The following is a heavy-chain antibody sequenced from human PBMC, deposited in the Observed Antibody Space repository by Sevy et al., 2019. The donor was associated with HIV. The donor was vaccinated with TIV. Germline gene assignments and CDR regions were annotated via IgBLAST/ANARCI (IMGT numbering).Heavy chain of an antibody. Sequence: GGSLRLSCAASGFTFSSYGMHWVRQAPGKGLEWVTVISYDGSNKFYADSVKGRFTISRDNSKGTLYLQMNSLRAEDTAVYYCAKTKKSGIEVAGIDYWGQGTLVTVSS. D-gene: IGHD6-13*01. CDR2: ISYDGSNK. CDR3: AKTKKSGIEVAGIDY. CDR1: GFTFSSYG. V-gene: IGHV3-30*18. J-gene: IGHJ4*02.